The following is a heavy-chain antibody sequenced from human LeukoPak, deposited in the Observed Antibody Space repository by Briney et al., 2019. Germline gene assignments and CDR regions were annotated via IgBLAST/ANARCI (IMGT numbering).Heavy chain of an antibody. CDR2: IYYSGST. D-gene: IGHD3-3*01. J-gene: IGHJ5*02. CDR3: ARRSNDCWSGYYWFDP. CDR1: GGSFSGYY. Sequence: PSETLSLTCAVYGGSFSGYYWGWIRQPPGKGLEWVGSIYYSGSTYYNPSLKSRVTISVDTSKNQFSLKLSSVTAADTAVYYCARRSNDCWSGYYWFDPWGQGTLVTVSS. V-gene: IGHV4-39*01.